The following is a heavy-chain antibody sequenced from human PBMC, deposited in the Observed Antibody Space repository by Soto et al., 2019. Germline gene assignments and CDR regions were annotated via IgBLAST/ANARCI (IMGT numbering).Heavy chain of an antibody. CDR1: GGSISSGDYY. Sequence: SETLSLTCTVSGGSISSGDYYWSWIRQPPGKGLEWIGYIYYSGSTYYNPSLKSRVTISVDTSKNQFSLKLSSVTAADTAVYYCASWGTLGLTGTTHAFDIWGQGTMVTVSS. V-gene: IGHV4-30-4*01. D-gene: IGHD1-7*01. CDR3: ASWGTLGLTGTTHAFDI. CDR2: IYYSGST. J-gene: IGHJ3*02.